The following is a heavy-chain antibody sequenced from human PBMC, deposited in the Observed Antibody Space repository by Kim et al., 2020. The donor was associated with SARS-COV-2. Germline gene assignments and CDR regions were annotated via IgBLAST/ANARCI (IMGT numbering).Heavy chain of an antibody. CDR2: ISSSSSYI. J-gene: IGHJ4*02. D-gene: IGHD6-6*01. V-gene: IGHV3-21*01. Sequence: GGSLRLSCAASGFTFSSYSMNWVRQAPGKGLEWVSSISSSSSYIYYADSVKGRFTISRDNAKNSLYLQMNSLRADDTAVYYCARETLSSSPVQPFDYWGQGTLVTVSS. CDR1: GFTFSSYS. CDR3: ARETLSSSPVQPFDY.